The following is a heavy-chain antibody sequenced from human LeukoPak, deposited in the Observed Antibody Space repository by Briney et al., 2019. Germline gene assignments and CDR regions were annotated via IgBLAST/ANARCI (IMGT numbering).Heavy chain of an antibody. V-gene: IGHV3-23*01. D-gene: IGHD3-22*01. J-gene: IGHJ4*02. CDR3: ATDREGDPSAYYLV. Sequence: GGSLRLSCAASGFTVSSNYMSWVRQAPGKGLEWVSTISDNGGRTYYADSVKGRFTISRDNSKNTLFLQMNSLRAEDSAVYYCATDREGDPSAYYLVGGQGTLITVSS. CDR2: ISDNGGRT. CDR1: GFTVSSNY.